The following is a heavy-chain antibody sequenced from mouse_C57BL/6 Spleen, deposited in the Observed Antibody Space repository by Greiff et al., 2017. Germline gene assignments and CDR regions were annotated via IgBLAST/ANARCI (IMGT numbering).Heavy chain of an antibody. J-gene: IGHJ4*01. CDR3: ARSPYDYDEGYAMDY. V-gene: IGHV1-82*01. Sequence: VMLVESGPELVKPGASVKISCKASGYAFSSSWMNWVKQRPGKGLEWIGRIYPGDGDTNYNGKFKGKATLTADKSSSPAYMQLSSLTSEDSAFYFCARSPYDYDEGYAMDYWGQGTSVTVSS. CDR2: IYPGDGDT. D-gene: IGHD2-4*01. CDR1: GYAFSSSW.